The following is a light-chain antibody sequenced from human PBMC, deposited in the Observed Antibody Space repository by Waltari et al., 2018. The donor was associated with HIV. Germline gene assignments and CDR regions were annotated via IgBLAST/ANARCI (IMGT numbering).Light chain of an antibody. Sequence: QSALTQPPSVSGAPGQRVTISCTGLRSTNFGTTYDVHWYQHLPGTGPRLIISTNTKRPSGVPDRFSASKSGTSASLTITGLQAEDEATYYCQSFDRLSALPIFGGGTMVTV. CDR1: RSTNFGTTYD. CDR3: QSFDRLSALPI. J-gene: IGLJ2*01. V-gene: IGLV1-40*01. CDR2: TNT.